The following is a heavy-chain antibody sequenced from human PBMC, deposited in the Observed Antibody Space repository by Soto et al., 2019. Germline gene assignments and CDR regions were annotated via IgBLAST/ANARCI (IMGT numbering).Heavy chain of an antibody. CDR2: INPNSGGT. J-gene: IGHJ6*02. Sequence: GASVQVSCKASGYTFTGYYMHWVRQAPGQGLEWMGWINPNSGGTNYAQKFQGRVTMTRDTSISTAYMELSRLRSDDTAVYYCSREMVRGIRYYYGMDVWGQGTTVTVSS. CDR1: GYTFTGYY. V-gene: IGHV1-2*02. D-gene: IGHD3-10*01. CDR3: SREMVRGIRYYYGMDV.